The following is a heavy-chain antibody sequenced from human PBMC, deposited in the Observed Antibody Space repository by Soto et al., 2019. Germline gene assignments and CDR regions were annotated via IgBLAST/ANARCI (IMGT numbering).Heavy chain of an antibody. Sequence: EVQLEESGGDLVQPGGSLRLSCAASGFTVTSNNMVWVRQVPGRGLEWVAVVYSGGSTYYGDSVKGRFTISRDTAKNTMYLQMNTLSREDTAVYSCARSTKLWREFAPWGQGTLVTVSS. CDR3: ARSTKLWREFAP. D-gene: IGHD1-26*01. J-gene: IGHJ5*02. CDR2: VYSGGST. V-gene: IGHV3-53*04. CDR1: GFTVTSNN.